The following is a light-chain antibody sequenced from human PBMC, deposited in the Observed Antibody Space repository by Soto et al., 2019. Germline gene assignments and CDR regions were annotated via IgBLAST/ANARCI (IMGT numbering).Light chain of an antibody. Sequence: EAGLRQYPATQSVYPAVRATLSCSASQRVATNLAAYHQRPGQAPRLLIYGASKRAIGLPARFIGSGGGTEVTLSSSSRQSEEFVGDCCQQYNNLLKTFGQGTKVDIK. CDR3: QQYNNLLKT. CDR2: GAS. V-gene: IGKV3-15*01. J-gene: IGKJ1*01. CDR1: QRVATN.